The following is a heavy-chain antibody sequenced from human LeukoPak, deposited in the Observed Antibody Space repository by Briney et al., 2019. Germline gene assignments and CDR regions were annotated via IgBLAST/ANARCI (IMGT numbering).Heavy chain of an antibody. D-gene: IGHD2-15*01. CDR2: IKQDGSEK. J-gene: IGHJ6*04. CDR3: ASVEDPTYYYYYGMDV. Sequence: GGSLRLSCAASGFTFSSYWMSWVRQAPGKGLEWVANIKQDGSEKYYVDSVKGRFTISRDNAKNSLYLQMNSLRAEDTAVYYCASVEDPTYYYYYGMDVWGKGTTVTVSS. CDR1: GFTFSSYW. V-gene: IGHV3-7*03.